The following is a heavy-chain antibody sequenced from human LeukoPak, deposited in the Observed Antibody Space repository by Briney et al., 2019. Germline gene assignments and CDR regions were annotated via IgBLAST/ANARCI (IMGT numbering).Heavy chain of an antibody. CDR3: AVGATYFDY. V-gene: IGHV3-73*01. D-gene: IGHD1-26*01. Sequence: GSLRPPCAAFGFTFSGSAMHWVRQASGKGLEWVGRIRSKANSYATAYAASVKGRFTISRDDSKNTAYLQMNSLKTEDTAVYYCAVGATYFDYWGQGTLVTVSS. J-gene: IGHJ4*02. CDR1: GFTFSGSA. CDR2: IRSKANSYAT.